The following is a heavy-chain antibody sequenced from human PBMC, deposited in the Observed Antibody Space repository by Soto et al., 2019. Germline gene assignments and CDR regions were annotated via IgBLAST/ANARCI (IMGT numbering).Heavy chain of an antibody. CDR2: INPNSGNT. V-gene: IGHV1-8*02. D-gene: IGHD6-6*01. CDR1: GYTFTGYY. CDR3: ARGRDRSIAAPGGY. J-gene: IGHJ4*02. Sequence: QVQLVQSGAEVKKPGASVKVSCKASGYTFTGYYMHWVRQAPGQGLEWMGWINPNSGNTGYAQKFQGRVTMTRNTSISTAYMELSSLRSEDTAVYYCARGRDRSIAAPGGYWGQGTLVTVSS.